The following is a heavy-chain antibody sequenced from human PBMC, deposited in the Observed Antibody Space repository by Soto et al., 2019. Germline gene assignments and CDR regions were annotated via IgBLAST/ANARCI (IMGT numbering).Heavy chain of an antibody. V-gene: IGHV5-10-1*01. Sequence: GESLKISFKGSGYSFTTYLISWVRQMPGKGLEWMGRIDPTDSDTYYSPSFQGHVTFSADKSISTVYLQWSSLKASDNAMYYCATHDANVDRRWFDPCGQGTLVTLSS. D-gene: IGHD2-21*01. CDR2: IDPTDSDT. J-gene: IGHJ5*02. CDR1: GYSFTTYL. CDR3: ATHDANVDRRWFDP.